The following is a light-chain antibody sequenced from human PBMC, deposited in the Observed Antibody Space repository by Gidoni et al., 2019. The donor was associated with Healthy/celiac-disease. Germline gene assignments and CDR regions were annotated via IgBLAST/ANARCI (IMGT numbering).Light chain of an antibody. Sequence: QSALTQPAYVSGSPGQSITISCTVTSSDGGGYNYVSWYQQHPGKAPKLMIYDISNRPAGVSNRFSGSKSGNTASLTTSVLQDEDEADYYCSSYTSSSTLVVFGGGTKLTVL. CDR1: SSDGGGYNY. J-gene: IGLJ2*01. CDR3: SSYTSSSTLVV. V-gene: IGLV2-14*01. CDR2: DIS.